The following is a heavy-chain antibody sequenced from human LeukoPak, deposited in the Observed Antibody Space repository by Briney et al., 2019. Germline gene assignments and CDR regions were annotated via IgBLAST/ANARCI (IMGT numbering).Heavy chain of an antibody. CDR2: ISGGGGDT. CDR1: GFTFSSYD. J-gene: IGHJ5*02. V-gene: IGHV3-23*01. Sequence: PGGSLRLSCAASGFTFSSYDMSWVRQAPGKGLEWVSVISGGGGDTYYADSVKGRFTISRDNSKNTLYLQMNSLRAEDTAVYYCAKRQQWLVYESGDWFDPWGQGTLVTVSS. CDR3: AKRQQWLVYESGDWFDP. D-gene: IGHD6-19*01.